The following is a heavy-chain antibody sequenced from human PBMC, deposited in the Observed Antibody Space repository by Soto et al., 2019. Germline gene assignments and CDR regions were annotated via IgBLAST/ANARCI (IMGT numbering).Heavy chain of an antibody. CDR1: GFDFTNYA. Sequence: QVQLVESGGGVVQPGRSLRLSCAASGFDFTNYAMHWVRQAPGKGLEWLAVIWYDGNIKYYADSVKGRFTISRDNSNDTLYLQMNSQKAEDTAVYYCARGDYGDYIGYGMDIWGQGTTVTVSS. V-gene: IGHV3-33*01. CDR2: IWYDGNIK. CDR3: ARGDYGDYIGYGMDI. J-gene: IGHJ6*02. D-gene: IGHD4-17*01.